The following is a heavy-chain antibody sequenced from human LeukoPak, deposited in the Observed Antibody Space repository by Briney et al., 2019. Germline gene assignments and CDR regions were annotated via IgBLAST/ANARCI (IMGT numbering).Heavy chain of an antibody. D-gene: IGHD3-22*01. V-gene: IGHV3-53*01. CDR3: ARLYDSSGYLFDY. CDR2: IYSGGST. J-gene: IGHJ4*02. CDR1: GFTVSSNY. Sequence: GGSLRLSRAASGFTVSSNYMSWVRQAPGKGLEWVSVIYSGGSTYYADSVKGRFTISRDNSKNTLYLQMNSLRAEDTAVYYCARLYDSSGYLFDYWGQGTLVTVSS.